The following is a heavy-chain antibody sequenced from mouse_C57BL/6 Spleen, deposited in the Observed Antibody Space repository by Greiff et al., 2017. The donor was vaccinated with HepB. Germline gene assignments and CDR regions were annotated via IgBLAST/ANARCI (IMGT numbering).Heavy chain of an antibody. Sequence: EVQLQQSGPELVKPGASVKMSCKASGYTFTDYNMHWVKQSHGKSLEWIGYINPNNGGTSYNQKFKGKATLTVNKSSSTAYMELRSLTSEDSAVYYCAREADYHWHFDFWGTGTTVTVSS. D-gene: IGHD2-4*01. CDR3: AREADYHWHFDF. CDR1: GYTFTDYN. J-gene: IGHJ1*03. V-gene: IGHV1-22*01. CDR2: INPNNGGT.